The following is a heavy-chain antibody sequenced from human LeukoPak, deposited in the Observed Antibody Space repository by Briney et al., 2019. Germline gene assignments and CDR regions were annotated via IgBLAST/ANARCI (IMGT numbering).Heavy chain of an antibody. D-gene: IGHD3-22*01. CDR1: GYTFTGYY. CDR2: INPNSGGT. J-gene: IGHJ4*02. Sequence: GASVKVSCKASGYTFTGYYMHWVRQAPGQGLEWMGWINPNSGGTNYAQKFQGRVTMTRDTSISTAYMELSRLRSDDTAVYYCARDPGYYYDSSGYFFWGQGTLVTVSS. V-gene: IGHV1-2*02. CDR3: ARDPGYYYDSSGYFF.